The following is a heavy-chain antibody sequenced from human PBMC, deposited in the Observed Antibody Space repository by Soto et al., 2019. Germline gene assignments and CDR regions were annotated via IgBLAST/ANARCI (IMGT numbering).Heavy chain of an antibody. J-gene: IGHJ3*02. CDR3: ARVSRGAFDI. V-gene: IGHV1-46*01. Sequence: ASVKVSCKASGYTFTSYFIHWVRQAPGQGLEWMGVFDPSGVATNSAQKFQGRLTMTRDTSTSTVYMDLTSLGSDDTALYYCARVSRGAFDIWGQGTLVTVSS. CDR1: GYTFTSYF. CDR2: FDPSGVAT.